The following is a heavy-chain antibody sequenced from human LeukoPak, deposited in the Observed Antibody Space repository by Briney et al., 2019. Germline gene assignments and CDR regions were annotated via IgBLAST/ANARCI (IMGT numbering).Heavy chain of an antibody. Sequence: PGGSLRLSCAASGFIFSNYDMSWVRQAPGKGLEWVACIGGSGGAILYADSVKGRFTISRDNSKITLYLQMNSLRADDTALYFCAKWMSRIQAFDIWGQGTMVTVS. V-gene: IGHV3-23*01. J-gene: IGHJ3*02. CDR1: GFIFSNYD. CDR2: IGGSGGAI. CDR3: AKWMSRIQAFDI. D-gene: IGHD5-12*01.